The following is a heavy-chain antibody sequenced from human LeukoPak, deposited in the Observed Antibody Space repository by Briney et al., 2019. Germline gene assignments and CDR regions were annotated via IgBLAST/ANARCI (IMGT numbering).Heavy chain of an antibody. CDR3: ARGHRSGYSVPLDY. CDR1: GYTFTSYY. CDR2: IIPIFGTA. V-gene: IGHV1-69*06. J-gene: IGHJ4*02. D-gene: IGHD3-22*01. Sequence: ASVKVSCKASGYTFTSYYMHWVRQAPGQGLEWMGGIIPIFGTANYAQKFQGRVTITADKSTSTAYMELSSLRSEGTAVYYCARGHRSGYSVPLDYWGQGTLVTVSS.